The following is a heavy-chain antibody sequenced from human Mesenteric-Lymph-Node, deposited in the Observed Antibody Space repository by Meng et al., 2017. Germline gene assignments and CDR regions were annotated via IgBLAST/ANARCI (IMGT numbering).Heavy chain of an antibody. CDR3: AKDLDTGYSSSWYYFDY. Sequence: GESLKISCAASGFTFSSYAMHWVRQAPGQGLEWVAVMSYDGTRKHYADSVRGRFTISRDNAKNSLYLQMNSLRAEDTALYYCAKDLDTGYSSSWYYFDYWGQGTLVTVSS. CDR2: MSYDGTRK. D-gene: IGHD6-13*01. J-gene: IGHJ4*02. V-gene: IGHV3-30*01. CDR1: GFTFSSYA.